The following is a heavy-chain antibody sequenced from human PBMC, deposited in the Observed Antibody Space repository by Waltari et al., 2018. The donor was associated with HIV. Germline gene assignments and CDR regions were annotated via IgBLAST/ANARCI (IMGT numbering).Heavy chain of an antibody. V-gene: IGHV4-59*08. CDR3: ARHLMPYDSSGGGAFDI. D-gene: IGHD3-22*01. CDR1: GGSISTYY. J-gene: IGHJ3*02. CDR2: IYYSGST. Sequence: QVQLQESGPGLVKPSETLSLTCSVSGGSISTYYLSWIRQPPGKGLEWIGYIYYSGSTNYNPSLKSRVTISVDTSKNQFSLKLSSVTAADTAVYYCARHLMPYDSSGGGAFDIWGQGTMVTVSS.